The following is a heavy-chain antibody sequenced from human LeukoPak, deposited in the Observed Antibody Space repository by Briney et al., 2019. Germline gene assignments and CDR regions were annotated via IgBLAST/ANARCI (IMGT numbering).Heavy chain of an antibody. Sequence: SETLSLTCTVSGGSIGNYYWSWIRQPAGKGLEWIGRIYTSGSTNYNPSLKSRVTMSVDTSKNQFSLKLSSVTAADTAVYYCAREATLGYCSGGTCYSAYYFDYWGQGTLVTVSS. D-gene: IGHD2-15*01. J-gene: IGHJ4*02. CDR2: IYTSGST. CDR1: GGSIGNYY. CDR3: AREATLGYCSGGTCYSAYYFDY. V-gene: IGHV4-4*07.